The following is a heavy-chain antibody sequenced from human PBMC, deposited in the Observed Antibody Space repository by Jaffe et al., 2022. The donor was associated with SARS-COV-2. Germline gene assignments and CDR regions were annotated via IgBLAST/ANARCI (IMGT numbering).Heavy chain of an antibody. J-gene: IGHJ5*02. CDR3: AHSLSYYYDSSGRFDP. V-gene: IGHV2-5*01. D-gene: IGHD3-22*01. CDR2: IYWNDDK. CDR1: GFSLSTSGVG. Sequence: QITLKESGPTLVKPTQTLTLTCTFSGFSLSTSGVGVGWIRQPPGKALEWLALIYWNDDKRYSPSLKSRLTITKDTSKNQVVLTMTNMDPVDTATYYCAHSLSYYYDSSGRFDPWGQGTLVTVSS.